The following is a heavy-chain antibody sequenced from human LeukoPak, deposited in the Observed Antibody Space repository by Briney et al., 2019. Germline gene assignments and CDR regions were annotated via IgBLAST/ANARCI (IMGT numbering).Heavy chain of an antibody. CDR2: LSAYNGNT. Sequence: GASVKVSCKASGYTFTSYGISWVRQAPGQGLEWMGWLSAYNGNTNYAQKLQGRVTMTTDTSTSTAYMELRSLRSDDTAVYYCARNYYDSSGYSYYFDYWGQGTLVTVSS. J-gene: IGHJ4*02. V-gene: IGHV1-18*01. CDR3: ARNYYDSSGYSYYFDY. D-gene: IGHD3-22*01. CDR1: GYTFTSYG.